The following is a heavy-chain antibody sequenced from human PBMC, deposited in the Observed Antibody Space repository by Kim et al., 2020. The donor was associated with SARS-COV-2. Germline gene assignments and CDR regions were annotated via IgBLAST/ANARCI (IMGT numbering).Heavy chain of an antibody. CDR1: GFTFSSYS. CDR2: ISSSSSYI. CDR3: ARERRWIQLWGRGVAFDI. J-gene: IGHJ3*02. V-gene: IGHV3-21*01. D-gene: IGHD5-18*01. Sequence: GGSLRLSCAASGFTFSSYSMNWVRQAPGKGLEWVSSISSSSSYIYYADSVKDRFTISRDNAKNSLYLQMNSLRAEDTAVYYCARERRWIQLWGRGVAFDIWGQGTMVTVSS.